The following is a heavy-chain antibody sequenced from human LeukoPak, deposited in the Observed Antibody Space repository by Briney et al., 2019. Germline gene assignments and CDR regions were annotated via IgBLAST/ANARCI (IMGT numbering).Heavy chain of an antibody. J-gene: IGHJ3*02. V-gene: IGHV3-48*04. Sequence: GGSLRLSCAVSGFTFSTYAMNWVRQAPGKGLEWVSYISSSSRTIHYADSVKGRFTISRDNAKNSLYLQMNSLRAEDTAVYYCARDTHFYGSGSPAFDIWGQGTMVTVSS. CDR3: ARDTHFYGSGSPAFDI. CDR1: GFTFSTYA. CDR2: ISSSSRTI. D-gene: IGHD3-10*01.